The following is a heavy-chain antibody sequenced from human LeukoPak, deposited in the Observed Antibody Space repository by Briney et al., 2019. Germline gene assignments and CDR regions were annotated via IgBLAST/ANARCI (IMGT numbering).Heavy chain of an antibody. J-gene: IGHJ4*02. V-gene: IGHV3-23*01. CDR3: AKAGWGWRTYFDY. CDR2: ISGSGGST. CDR1: GFTFSSYA. Sequence: GGSLRLSXAASGFTFSSYAMSWVRQAPGKGLEWVSAISGSGGSTYYADSVKGRFTISRDNSKNTLYLQMNSLRAEDTAVYYCAKAGWGWRTYFDYWGQGTLVTVSS. D-gene: IGHD3-16*01.